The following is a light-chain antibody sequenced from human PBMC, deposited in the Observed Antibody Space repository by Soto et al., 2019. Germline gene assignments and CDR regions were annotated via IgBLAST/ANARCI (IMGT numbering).Light chain of an antibody. V-gene: IGLV1-40*01. CDR2: GNS. CDR3: QSYDSSLSGCV. Sequence: QSVLTQPPSVSGAPGQRVTISCTGSSSNSGAGYDVHWYQQLPGTAPKVLIYGNSNRPSGVPDRFSGSKSGTSASLAITGLQAEDEADYYCQSYDSSLSGCVFGGGTKLTVL. CDR1: SSNSGAGYD. J-gene: IGLJ3*02.